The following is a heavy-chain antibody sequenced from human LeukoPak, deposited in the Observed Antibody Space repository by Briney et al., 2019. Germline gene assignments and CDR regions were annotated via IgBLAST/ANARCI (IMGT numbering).Heavy chain of an antibody. J-gene: IGHJ4*02. CDR1: GFTFDDYA. CDR2: ISWNSGSI. V-gene: IGHV3-9*01. CDR3: AKGGDYDILTGFDY. D-gene: IGHD3-9*01. Sequence: QPGRSLRLSCAASGFTFDDYAMHWVRQAPGKGLEWVSGISWNSGSIGYADSVKGRFTISRDNAKNSLYLQMNSLRAEDTALYYCAKGGDYDILTGFDYWGQGTLVTVYS.